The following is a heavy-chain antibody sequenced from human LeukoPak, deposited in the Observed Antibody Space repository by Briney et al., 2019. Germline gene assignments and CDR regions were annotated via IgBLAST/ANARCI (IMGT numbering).Heavy chain of an antibody. Sequence: ASVKVSCKASGYTFTSYGINWVRQAPGQGLEWMGGINAYNGNTNYAQKLQGRVTMTRDTSTSTAYMELRSLRSDDTAVYYCARGNPIVVVPAAADYWGQATLVTVSS. V-gene: IGHV1-18*01. CDR1: GYTFTSYG. J-gene: IGHJ4*02. CDR3: ARGNPIVVVPAAADY. CDR2: INAYNGNT. D-gene: IGHD2-2*01.